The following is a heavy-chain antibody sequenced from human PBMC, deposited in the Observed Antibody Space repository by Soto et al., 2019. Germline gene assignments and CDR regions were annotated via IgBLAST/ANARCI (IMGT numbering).Heavy chain of an antibody. CDR2: ISSTSKNTI. J-gene: IGHJ4*02. D-gene: IGHD3-10*01. V-gene: IGHV3-48*02. Sequence: EVQLVESGGGLVQPGGSLRLSCAASGFSFSSYSLTWVRQAPGKGLECVSYISSTSKNTIYYADSVKGRFTISRDNAQNSLYLQMNSLRDDDTAVYYCARGYASGIYYDWGQGTLVTVSS. CDR1: GFSFSSYS. CDR3: ARGYASGIYYD.